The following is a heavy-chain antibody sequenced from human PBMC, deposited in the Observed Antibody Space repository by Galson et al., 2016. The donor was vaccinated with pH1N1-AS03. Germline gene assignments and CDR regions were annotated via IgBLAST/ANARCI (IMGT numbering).Heavy chain of an antibody. V-gene: IGHV5-10-1*01. J-gene: IGHJ6*02. D-gene: IGHD2-2*01. Sequence: QSGAEVKKPGESLRISCKGSGYSFTSYWISWVRQMPGKGLEWMGRTDPSNSYTNYSPSFQGHVTISADESISTAYLQWSSLKASDTAMYYCARVSCSSTTCSLSNGGMDVWGQGTTVIVSS. CDR1: GYSFTSYW. CDR2: TDPSNSYT. CDR3: ARVSCSSTTCSLSNGGMDV.